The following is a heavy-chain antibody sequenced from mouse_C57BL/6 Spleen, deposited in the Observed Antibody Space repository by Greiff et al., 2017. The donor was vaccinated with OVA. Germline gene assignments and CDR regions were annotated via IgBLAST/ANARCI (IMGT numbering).Heavy chain of an antibody. CDR2: IDPSDSYT. CDR1: GYTFTSYW. J-gene: IGHJ3*01. CDR3: ARNGVLSWFAY. Sequence: QVQLQQSGAELVMPGASVKLSCKASGYTFTSYWMHWVKQRPGQGLEWIGEIDPSDSYTNYNQKFKGKSTLTVDKSSSTAYMQLSSLTSEDSAVYYCARNGVLSWFAYWGQGTLVTVSA. D-gene: IGHD6-1*01. V-gene: IGHV1-69*01.